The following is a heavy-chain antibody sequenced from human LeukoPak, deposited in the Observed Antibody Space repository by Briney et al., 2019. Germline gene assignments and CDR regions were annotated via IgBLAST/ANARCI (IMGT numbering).Heavy chain of an antibody. CDR2: IDDDGAGT. J-gene: IGHJ5*02. Sequence: GGSLRLSCAASGFPFSGYWMHWVRQAPGKGLVWVSRIDDDGAGTSYADSVKGRFTISRDNAKNTLYLQMNSLRVEDTPVYYCARSASGYDSWGQGTLVTVSS. V-gene: IGHV3-74*01. CDR3: ARSASGYDS. D-gene: IGHD5-12*01. CDR1: GFPFSGYW.